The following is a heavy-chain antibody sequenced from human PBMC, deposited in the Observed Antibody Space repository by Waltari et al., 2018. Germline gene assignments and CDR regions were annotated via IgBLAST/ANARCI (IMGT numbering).Heavy chain of an antibody. V-gene: IGHV4-61*02. CDR1: GGSISSGSYS. D-gene: IGHD3-10*01. CDR2: IYTSGST. CDR3: ARSMVRGVVYGMDV. J-gene: IGHJ6*02. Sequence: QVQLQESGPGLVKPSQTLSLTCTVSGGSISSGSYSWSWIRQPAGKGLEWIGRIYTSGSTNYNPSLKSRVTISVDTSKNQFSLKLSSVTAADTAVYYCARSMVRGVVYGMDVWGQGTTVTVSS.